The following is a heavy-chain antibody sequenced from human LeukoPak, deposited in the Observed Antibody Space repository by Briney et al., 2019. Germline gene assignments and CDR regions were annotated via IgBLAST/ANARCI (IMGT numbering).Heavy chain of an antibody. CDR2: IYSGGST. V-gene: IGHV3-53*01. Sequence: GSLRLSCAASGFTVSSNYMSWVRPAPGKGLEWVSVIYSGGSTYYADSVKGRFTISRDNSKNTLYLQMNSLRAEDTAVYYCASLQWLAHFDYWGQGTLVTVSS. CDR3: ASLQWLAHFDY. J-gene: IGHJ4*02. CDR1: GFTVSSNY. D-gene: IGHD6-19*01.